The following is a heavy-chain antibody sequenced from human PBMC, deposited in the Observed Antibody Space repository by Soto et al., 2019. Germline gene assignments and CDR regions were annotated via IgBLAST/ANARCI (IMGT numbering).Heavy chain of an antibody. J-gene: IGHJ4*02. CDR2: INGGNGNI. CDR3: ARELAAPVTTFDY. Sequence: ASVKVSCKASGFAFTTYSLHWVRQAPGQRLEWMAWINGGNGNIEYSQKFQNRVTITRDTSASTVYMELSSLRSEDTAVYYCARELAAPVTTFDYWGQGALVTVSS. V-gene: IGHV1-3*01. CDR1: GFAFTTYS. D-gene: IGHD6-13*01.